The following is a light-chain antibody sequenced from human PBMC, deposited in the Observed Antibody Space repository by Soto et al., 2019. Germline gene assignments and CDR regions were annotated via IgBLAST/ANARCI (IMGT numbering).Light chain of an antibody. Sequence: DIQLTQSPSFLSASVGDRVTITCRASQGISSYLAWYQQKPGKAPKLLIYAASTLQSGVPSRFSGSGSGTEFTLTISSLQPEDFATCYCQQLGTFGQGTKVEIK. CDR1: QGISSY. V-gene: IGKV1-9*01. CDR2: AAS. CDR3: QQLGT. J-gene: IGKJ1*01.